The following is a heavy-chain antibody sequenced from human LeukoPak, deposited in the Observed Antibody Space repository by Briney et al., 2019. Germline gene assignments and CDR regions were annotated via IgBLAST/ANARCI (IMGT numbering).Heavy chain of an antibody. CDR2: MIPTFGTI. CDR1: GDTLKSNA. V-gene: IGHV1-69*05. Sequence: SVKVSCKASGDTLKSNAVNWVRQAPGQGLEWMGGMIPTFGTIIYAPKFQGRVTINTDDSTSTGYMELTRLKSDDTAVYYCARADDFSSRYYYGMDVWGQGTTVTVSS. CDR3: ARADDFSSRYYYGMDV. D-gene: IGHD3-3*01. J-gene: IGHJ6*02.